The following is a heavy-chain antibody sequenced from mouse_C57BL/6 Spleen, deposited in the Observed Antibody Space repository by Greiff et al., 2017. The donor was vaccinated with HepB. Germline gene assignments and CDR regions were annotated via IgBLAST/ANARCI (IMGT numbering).Heavy chain of an antibody. CDR1: GFNIKNTY. J-gene: IGHJ4*01. D-gene: IGHD6-1*01. CDR3: ATSDSFYAMDY. CDR2: IAPANGNT. Sequence: EVQLQQSVAELVRPGASVKLSCTASGFNIKNTYMHWVKQKPEQGLAWIGRIAPANGNTKYAPKFQGKATITADPASNTAYLQLSSLTSEDTAIYYCATSDSFYAMDYWGQGTSVTVSS. V-gene: IGHV14-3*01.